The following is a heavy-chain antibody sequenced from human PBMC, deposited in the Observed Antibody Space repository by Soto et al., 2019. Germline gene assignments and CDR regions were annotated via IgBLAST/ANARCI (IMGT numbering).Heavy chain of an antibody. CDR2: IKSKTDGGTT. Sequence: EVQLVESGGGLVKPGGSLRLSCAASGFTFSNAWMSWVRQAPGKGLEWVGRIKSKTDGGTTDYAAPVKGRFTISRDDSKNTLYLQMNSLKTENTVVYYCTTEWFGELFAFDYWGQGTLVTVSS. V-gene: IGHV3-15*01. J-gene: IGHJ4*02. CDR3: TTEWFGELFAFDY. CDR1: GFTFSNAW. D-gene: IGHD3-10*01.